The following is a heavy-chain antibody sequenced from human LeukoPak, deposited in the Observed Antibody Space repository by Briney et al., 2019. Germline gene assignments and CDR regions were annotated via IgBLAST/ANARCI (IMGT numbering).Heavy chain of an antibody. CDR3: AARFPLAMIY. CDR2: FSGSGGGT. V-gene: IGHV3-23*01. CDR1: GFTFSNYA. Sequence: GGSLRLSCAASGFTFSNYAASWVRQAPGKGLECVSGFSGSGGGTYYADSVKGRFTVSRDNSKNTLYLQMNTLRPEDTAVYYCAARFPLAMIYWGQGTLVTVSS. D-gene: IGHD3-22*01. J-gene: IGHJ4*02.